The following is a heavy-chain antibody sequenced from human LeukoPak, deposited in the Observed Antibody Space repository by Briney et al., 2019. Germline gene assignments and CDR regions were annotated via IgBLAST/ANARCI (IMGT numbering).Heavy chain of an antibody. CDR1: GSTFSNYW. J-gene: IGHJ4*02. Sequence: PGGSLRLSCAASGSTFSNYWMSWVRRAPGKGLEWVANIKQDGSETYYVDSVRGRFTISRDNAQNSLYLQMNSLRAEDTAVYYCARDFWGAYRVDFFDSWGQGILVTVSS. CDR3: ARDFWGAYRVDFFDS. D-gene: IGHD3-3*01. CDR2: IKQDGSET. V-gene: IGHV3-7*01.